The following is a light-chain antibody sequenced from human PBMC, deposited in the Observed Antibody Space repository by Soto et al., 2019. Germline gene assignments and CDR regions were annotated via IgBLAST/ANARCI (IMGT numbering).Light chain of an antibody. V-gene: IGLV2-14*01. CDR1: SSDVGGYNY. Sequence: QSVLTQPASVSGSPGQSITISCTGTSSDVGGYNYVSWYQQHPGKAPKLMIYEVSNRPSGVSNRSSGSKSGNTASLTISGLQADDEADYCCSSYTSSSTGVFGGGTKVTVL. CDR2: EVS. CDR3: SSYTSSSTGV. J-gene: IGLJ3*02.